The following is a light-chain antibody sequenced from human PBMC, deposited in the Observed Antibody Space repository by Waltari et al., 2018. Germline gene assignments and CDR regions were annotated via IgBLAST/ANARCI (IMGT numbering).Light chain of an antibody. CDR1: IYDVGGYNY. V-gene: IGLV2-14*03. CDR3: CSHRSGNTLGV. J-gene: IGLJ2*01. CDR2: DVA. Sequence: QSALTQPASVSGSPGQSIPISSTVTIYDVGGYNYVAWYQQHPGKAPQLRIYDVATRPSGVSDRFAASKSGNTASLTISGLQAEDEADYYCCSHRSGNTLGVFGGGTKLTVL.